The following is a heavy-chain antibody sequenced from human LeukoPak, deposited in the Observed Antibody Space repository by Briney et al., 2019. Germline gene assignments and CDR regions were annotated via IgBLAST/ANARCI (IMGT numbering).Heavy chain of an antibody. V-gene: IGHV3-23*01. CDR1: GFIFNNFA. Sequence: GGSLRLSCAASGFIFNNFAMTWVRQAPGRGLQWVAAISGSGDSTFYADSVNGRFTISRDNSKNTLYPQMNSLRVEDTAIYYCAKQGPARIPIVVVTAMAHWGQGTLVTVSS. CDR2: ISGSGDST. D-gene: IGHD2-21*02. CDR3: AKQGPARIPIVVVTAMAH. J-gene: IGHJ4*02.